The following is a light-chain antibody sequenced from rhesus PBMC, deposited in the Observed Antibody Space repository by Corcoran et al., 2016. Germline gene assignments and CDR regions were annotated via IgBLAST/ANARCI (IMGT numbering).Light chain of an antibody. V-gene: IGKV1S6*01. J-gene: IGKJ1*01. CDR2: KAS. Sequence: DIQMTQSPSSLSASVGDTVTITCRASQGISSWLAWYQEKPGEAPKLLIYKASSLQSGVPSRFSGGGAGTEFTLTIGNLQPEDFATYYCQQHDSAPRTFGQGTKVEIK. CDR3: QQHDSAPRT. CDR1: QGISSW.